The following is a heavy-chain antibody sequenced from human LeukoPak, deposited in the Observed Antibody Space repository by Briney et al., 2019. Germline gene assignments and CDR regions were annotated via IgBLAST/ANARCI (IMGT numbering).Heavy chain of an antibody. CDR2: ISFSSSTI. D-gene: IGHD2-15*01. V-gene: IGHV3-48*04. J-gene: IGHJ6*03. Sequence: GGSLRLSCAASGFTFGSYSMNWVRQAPGKGLEWVSYISFSSSTIYYADSVKGRFTISRDNAQNSLYLQLNSLRAEDTAIYYCARDASYYYYMDVWGKGTTVTVSS. CDR1: GFTFGSYS. CDR3: ARDASYYYYMDV.